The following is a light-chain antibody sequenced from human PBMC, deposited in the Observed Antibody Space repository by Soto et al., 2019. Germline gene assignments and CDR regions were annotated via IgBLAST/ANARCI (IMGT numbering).Light chain of an antibody. V-gene: IGKV1-33*01. Sequence: DIQMTQSPSSLSASVGDRVTITCQASQDISKYLNWYQAKPGKAPKLLMYDASNLEMGVPSRFSGSGSGTDFTFTISSLQPEDIATYYCQQYDHLPITFGQGTRLEI. J-gene: IGKJ5*01. CDR1: QDISKY. CDR3: QQYDHLPIT. CDR2: DAS.